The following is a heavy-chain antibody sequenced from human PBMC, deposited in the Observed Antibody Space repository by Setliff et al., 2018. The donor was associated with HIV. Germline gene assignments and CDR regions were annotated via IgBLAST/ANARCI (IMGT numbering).Heavy chain of an antibody. D-gene: IGHD3-10*01. CDR3: AGDLSGGDDY. J-gene: IGHJ4*02. CDR2: INNWGTTT. Sequence: PGGSLRLSCEGSGFNFSNYDMSWVRQAPGKGLEWLSHINNWGTTTHYADSVKGRFSISRDNAKNLLYLQMNRPRPEDTAVYYCAGDLSGGDDYWGQGTLVTVSS. CDR1: GFNFSNYD. V-gene: IGHV3-48*03.